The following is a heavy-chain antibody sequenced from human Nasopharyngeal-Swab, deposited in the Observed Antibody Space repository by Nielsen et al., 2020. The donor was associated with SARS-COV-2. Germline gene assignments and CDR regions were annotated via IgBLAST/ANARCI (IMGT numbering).Heavy chain of an antibody. D-gene: IGHD6-25*01. CDR1: GFTFDDYA. Sequence: SLKISCAASGFTFDDYAMHWVRQAPGKGLEWVSGISWNSGSIGYADSVKGRFTISRDNAKNSLYLQMNSLRAEDTALYYCAKVRSSALYYYYGMDVWGQGTTVTVSS. J-gene: IGHJ6*02. V-gene: IGHV3-9*01. CDR2: ISWNSGSI. CDR3: AKVRSSALYYYYGMDV.